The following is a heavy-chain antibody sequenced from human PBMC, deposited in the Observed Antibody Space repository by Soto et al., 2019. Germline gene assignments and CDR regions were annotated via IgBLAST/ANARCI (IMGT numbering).Heavy chain of an antibody. V-gene: IGHV5-51*01. CDR3: AGGGVRGVVTRTRDYYGMDV. CDR2: IYPGDSDT. D-gene: IGHD3-10*01. CDR1: GYSFTSYW. J-gene: IGHJ6*02. Sequence: PGESLKISCKGSGYSFTSYWIAWVRQMPGKGLESMGIIYPGDSDTRYSPSFQGQVTISADKSISTAYLQWSSLKASDTAMYYCAGGGVRGVVTRTRDYYGMDVWGQGTTVTVSS.